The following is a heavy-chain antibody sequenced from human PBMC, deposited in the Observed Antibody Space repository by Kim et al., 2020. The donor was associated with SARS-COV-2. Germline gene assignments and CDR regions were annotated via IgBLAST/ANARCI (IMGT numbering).Heavy chain of an antibody. J-gene: IGHJ6*02. D-gene: IGHD6-19*01. CDR1: GFTFSSYW. Sequence: GGSLRLSCAASGFTFSSYWMSWVRQAPGKGLEWVANIKQDGSEKYYVDSVKGRFTISRDNAKNSLYLQMNSLRAEDTAVYYCARELAVAGTIDGMDVWGQGTTVTVSS. CDR2: IKQDGSEK. V-gene: IGHV3-7*01. CDR3: ARELAVAGTIDGMDV.